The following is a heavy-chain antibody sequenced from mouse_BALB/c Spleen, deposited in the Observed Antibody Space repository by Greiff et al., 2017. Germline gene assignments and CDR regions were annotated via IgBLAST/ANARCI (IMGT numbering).Heavy chain of an antibody. V-gene: IGHV3-8*02. D-gene: IGHD2-1*01. J-gene: IGHJ2*01. CDR2: ISYSGST. Sequence: EVQVVESGPSLVKPSQTLSLTCSVTGDSITSGYWNWIRKFPGNKLEYMGYISYSGSTYYNPSLKSRISITRDTSKNQYYLQLNSVTTEDTATYYCARWDGNYPYFDYWGQGTTLTVSS. CDR3: ARWDGNYPYFDY. CDR1: GDSITSGY.